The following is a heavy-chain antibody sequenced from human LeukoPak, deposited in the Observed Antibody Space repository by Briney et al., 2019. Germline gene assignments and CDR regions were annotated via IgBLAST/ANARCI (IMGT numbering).Heavy chain of an antibody. J-gene: IGHJ6*03. CDR3: TRAGTDYYYDYVDV. CDR1: GASIRNYY. V-gene: IGHV4-4*07. D-gene: IGHD1-7*01. Sequence: SETLSPTCSVSGASIRNYYWSWIRQPAGKRLEWIGRIHTSGGTDYSPSLKSRVTMSVDSSKNQFSLNLNSVTAADTAVYYCTRAGTDYYYDYVDVWGKGTTVTVSS. CDR2: IHTSGGT.